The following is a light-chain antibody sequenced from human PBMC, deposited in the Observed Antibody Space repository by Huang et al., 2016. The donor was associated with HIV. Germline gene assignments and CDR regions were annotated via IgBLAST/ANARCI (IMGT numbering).Light chain of an antibody. CDR1: QSADNY. Sequence: IVLTQSPATLSWYPGERVTLSCRASQSADNYIAWYQQKPGQSPKLLIYDASNRAAGTPVRFSGSGSGTDFILTISSLESEDLAVYYCQQRAKGISFGGGTKLEFK. J-gene: IGKJ4*01. CDR3: QQRAKGIS. CDR2: DAS. V-gene: IGKV3-11*01.